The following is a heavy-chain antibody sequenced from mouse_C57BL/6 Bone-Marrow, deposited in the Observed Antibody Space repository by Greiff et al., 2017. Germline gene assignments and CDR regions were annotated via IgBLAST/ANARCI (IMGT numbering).Heavy chain of an antibody. CDR2: IYPGDGDT. V-gene: IGHV1-80*01. CDR3: ARGLTGTRFAY. D-gene: IGHD4-1*01. Sequence: QVQLKESWAELVKPGASVKISCKASGYAFSSYWMNWVKQRPGKGLAWIGQIYPGDGDTNYNGKFKGKATLTADKSSSTAYMQLSSLTSEDSAVYFCARGLTGTRFAYWGQGTLVTVSA. CDR1: GYAFSSYW. J-gene: IGHJ3*01.